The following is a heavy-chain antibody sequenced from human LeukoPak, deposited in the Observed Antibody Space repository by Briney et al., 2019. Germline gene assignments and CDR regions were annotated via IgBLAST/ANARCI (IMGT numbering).Heavy chain of an antibody. CDR1: GASISSYY. CDR2: IHYSGGT. D-gene: IGHD3-22*01. Sequence: SETLSLTCTVSGASISSYYWSWIRQPPVKGLEWIGYIHYSGGTNHNPSLKSRVTMSVDTSKNQFSLKLGSVTAADTAVYYCARVTDSRGYYYSDDAFDIWGQGTMVTVSS. J-gene: IGHJ3*02. CDR3: ARVTDSRGYYYSDDAFDI. V-gene: IGHV4-59*01.